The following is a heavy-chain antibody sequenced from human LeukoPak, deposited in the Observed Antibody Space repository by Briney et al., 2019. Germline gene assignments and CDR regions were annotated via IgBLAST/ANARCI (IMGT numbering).Heavy chain of an antibody. Sequence: SETLSLACTVSDGSFSAYYWSWIRQPPGKGLEWIGEVSHSGSTKYNPSLKSRVTISVNTSKKEFSLKMTFVTDADTGVYYCAAVPGSYCSLYYFDNWAQGTLVTVS. V-gene: IGHV4-34*01. CDR1: DGSFSAYY. CDR2: VSHSGST. J-gene: IGHJ4*02. CDR3: AAVPGSYCSLYYFDN. D-gene: IGHD3-10*01.